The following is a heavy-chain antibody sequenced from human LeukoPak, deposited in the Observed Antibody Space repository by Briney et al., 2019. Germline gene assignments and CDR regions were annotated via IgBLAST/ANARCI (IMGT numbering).Heavy chain of an antibody. J-gene: IGHJ6*03. CDR3: AKGGGYEAQYYYYYLDV. Sequence: GGSPRLSCAASGFTFSSYGLPWVRQAPGKGLERVAFIRYDGSNKYYADSVKGRFTISRDNSKNTLYLQMKSLRAEDTAVYYCAKGGGYEAQYYYYYLDVWGKGTTVTISS. CDR2: IRYDGSNK. D-gene: IGHD5-12*01. CDR1: GFTFSSYG. V-gene: IGHV3-30*02.